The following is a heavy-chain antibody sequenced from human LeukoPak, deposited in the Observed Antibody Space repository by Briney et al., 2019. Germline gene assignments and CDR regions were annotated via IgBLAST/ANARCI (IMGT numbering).Heavy chain of an antibody. J-gene: IGHJ4*02. D-gene: IGHD4/OR15-4a*01. CDR3: ARRAGAYSHPYDY. Sequence: PGGSLRLSCAASGFTFSSYSMNWVRQAPGKGLEWISYIRSSSRTIYYADSVKGRFTISRDNSKNTLYLQMNSLRAEDTAVYYCARRAGAYSHPYDYWGQGTLVTVSS. CDR2: IRSSSRTI. V-gene: IGHV3-48*01. CDR1: GFTFSSYS.